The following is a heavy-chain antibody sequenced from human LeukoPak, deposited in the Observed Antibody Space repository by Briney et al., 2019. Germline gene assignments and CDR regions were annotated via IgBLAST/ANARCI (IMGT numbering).Heavy chain of an antibody. D-gene: IGHD3-10*01. Sequence: SETLSVTSTDSGGSICSYIWSWRRQSPGEGRGWGGHIYYSGSTNYNPSPKKRVTISVATSKNQFSLKLSSVTAADTAVYYCARSPYYYGSGSYSFFDYWGQGTLVTVSS. CDR3: ARSPYYYGSGSYSFFDY. CDR2: IYYSGST. CDR1: GGSICSYI. V-gene: IGHV4-59*08. J-gene: IGHJ4*01.